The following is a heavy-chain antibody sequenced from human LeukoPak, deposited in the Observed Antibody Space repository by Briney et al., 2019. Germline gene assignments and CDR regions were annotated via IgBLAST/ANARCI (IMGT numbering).Heavy chain of an antibody. CDR2: IIPILGIA. CDR3: ARGITMIVGVLSTDAFDI. V-gene: IGHV1-69*04. CDR1: GGTFSSYA. J-gene: IGHJ3*02. Sequence: SVKVSCKASGGTFSSYAISWVRQAPGQGLEWLGRIIPILGIANYAQKFQGRVTITADKSTSTAYMELRSLRSDDTAVYYCARGITMIVGVLSTDAFDIWGQGTMVTVSS. D-gene: IGHD3-22*01.